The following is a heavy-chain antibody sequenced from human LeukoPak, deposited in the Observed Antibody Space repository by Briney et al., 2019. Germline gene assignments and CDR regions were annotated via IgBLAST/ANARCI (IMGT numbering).Heavy chain of an antibody. CDR2: IIPIFGTA. V-gene: IGHV1-69*05. CDR3: ARHGDGGPKSYYFDY. D-gene: IGHD2-15*01. Sequence: ASVKVSCKASGYTFTSYYMHWVRQAPGQGLEWMGRIIPIFGTANYAQKFQGRVTITTDESTSTAYMELSSLRSEDTAVYYCARHGDGGPKSYYFDYWGQGTLVTVSS. J-gene: IGHJ4*02. CDR1: GYTFTSYY.